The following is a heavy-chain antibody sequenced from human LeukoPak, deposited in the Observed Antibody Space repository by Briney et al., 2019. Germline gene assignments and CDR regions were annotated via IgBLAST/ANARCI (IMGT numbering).Heavy chain of an antibody. D-gene: IGHD3-9*01. V-gene: IGHV3-74*01. J-gene: IGHJ4*02. CDR2: INGDGSLT. Sequence: PGRSLRLSCAASGFTFSSSWMHWVRQAPGKGLVWVSRINGDGSLTNDADSVKGRFTISRDNAKNTLYLQMNSLRAEDTAVYYCTRTGYDMLTGFFLWGQGTLVTVSS. CDR1: GFTFSSSW. CDR3: TRTGYDMLTGFFL.